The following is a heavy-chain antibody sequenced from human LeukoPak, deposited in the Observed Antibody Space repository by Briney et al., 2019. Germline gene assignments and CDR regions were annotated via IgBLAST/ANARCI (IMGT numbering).Heavy chain of an antibody. CDR3: ARDYSSRGDGFDP. Sequence: SETLSLTCTVSGGSISSYYWSWIRQPPGKGLEWIGYIYYSGSTNYNPSLKSRVTISVDTSKMQFSLKLSAVTAADTGVYYCARDYSSRGDGFDPRGQGTLVTAST. V-gene: IGHV4-59*01. CDR2: IYYSGST. D-gene: IGHD6-13*01. CDR1: GGSISSYY. J-gene: IGHJ5*02.